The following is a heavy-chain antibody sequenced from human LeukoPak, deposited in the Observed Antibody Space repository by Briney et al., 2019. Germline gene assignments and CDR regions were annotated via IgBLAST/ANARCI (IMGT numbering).Heavy chain of an antibody. J-gene: IGHJ4*02. D-gene: IGHD6-19*01. CDR1: GFTFSSHW. Sequence: GGSLRLSCAASGFTFSSHWMSWVRQAPGKGLEWVANIKQDGSENYYVGSVEGRFTISRDNAKNSLFLQMNTLRAEDTAVYYCAREPHIAVVTHFDYWGQGILVTVSS. CDR2: IKQDGSEN. V-gene: IGHV3-7*01. CDR3: AREPHIAVVTHFDY.